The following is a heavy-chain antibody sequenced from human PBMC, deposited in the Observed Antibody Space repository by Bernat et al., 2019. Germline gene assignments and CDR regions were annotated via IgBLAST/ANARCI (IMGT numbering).Heavy chain of an antibody. V-gene: IGHV3-33*01. CDR1: GFTFSSYG. CDR3: AGDRGQRGPSGMDV. D-gene: IGHD6-25*01. Sequence: QVQLVESGGGVVQPGRSLRLSCAASGFTFSSYGMHWVRQAPGKGLEWVAVIWYDGSNKYYADSVKGRFTISRDNSKNTLYLQMTSLRAEDTAVYYWAGDRGQRGPSGMDVWGQGTTVTVSS. CDR2: IWYDGSNK. J-gene: IGHJ6*02.